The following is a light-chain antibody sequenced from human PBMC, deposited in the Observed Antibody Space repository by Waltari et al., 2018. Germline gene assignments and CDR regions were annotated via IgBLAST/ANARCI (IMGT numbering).Light chain of an antibody. V-gene: IGLV2-14*01. CDR2: EVT. Sequence: QSALTQPASVSGSPGQSITISCTGTSSDVGGYHHVSWYQHHPGKAPKLMIFEVTDRPSGVSDRFSGSKSGNPASLTISGLQAEDEADYYCSSYTTSDTWVFGGGTKVTVL. J-gene: IGLJ3*02. CDR3: SSYTTSDTWV. CDR1: SSDVGGYHH.